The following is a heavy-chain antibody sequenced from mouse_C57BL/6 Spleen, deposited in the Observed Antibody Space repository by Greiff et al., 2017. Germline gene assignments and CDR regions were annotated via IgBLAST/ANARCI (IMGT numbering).Heavy chain of an antibody. J-gene: IGHJ4*01. V-gene: IGHV1-82*01. CDR3: ARSRSGYDYMDY. CDR1: GYAFSSSW. Sequence: VQLQQSGPELVKPGASVKISCKASGYAFSSSWMNWVKQRPGKGLEWIGRIYPGDGDTNYNGKFKGKATLTADKSSSTAYMQLSSLTSEDSAVYFCARSRSGYDYMDYWGQGTSVTVSS. D-gene: IGHD3-2*02. CDR2: IYPGDGDT.